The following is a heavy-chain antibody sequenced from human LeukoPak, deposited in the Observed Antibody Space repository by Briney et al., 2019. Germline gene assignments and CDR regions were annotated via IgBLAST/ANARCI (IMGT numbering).Heavy chain of an antibody. Sequence: GGSLRLSCAASGFTFSSYGMHWVRQAPGKGLEWVAFIRYDGSNKYYADSVKGRFTISRDNSKNTLYLQMNSLRAEDTAVYYCAKVGSSSSWYYYYMDVWGKGTTVTVSS. CDR1: GFTFSSYG. D-gene: IGHD6-13*01. V-gene: IGHV3-30*02. CDR3: AKVGSSSSWYYYYMDV. J-gene: IGHJ6*03. CDR2: IRYDGSNK.